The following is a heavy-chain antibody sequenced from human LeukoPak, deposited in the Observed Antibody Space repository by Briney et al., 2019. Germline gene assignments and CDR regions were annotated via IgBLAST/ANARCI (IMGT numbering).Heavy chain of an antibody. Sequence: ASVKVSCKASGYTFTSYGISWVRQAPGQGLEWMGWISAYNGNTNYAQKLQGRVTMTTDTSTSTAYMELRSLRSDDTAVYYCASPDSFWKDGYNWDAFDIWGQGTMVTVSS. J-gene: IGHJ3*02. CDR2: ISAYNGNT. V-gene: IGHV1-18*01. CDR1: GYTFTSYG. CDR3: ASPDSFWKDGYNWDAFDI. D-gene: IGHD5-24*01.